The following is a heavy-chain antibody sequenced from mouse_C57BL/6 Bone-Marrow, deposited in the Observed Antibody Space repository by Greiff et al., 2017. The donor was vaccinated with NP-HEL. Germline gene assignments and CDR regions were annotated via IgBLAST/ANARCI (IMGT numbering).Heavy chain of an antibody. D-gene: IGHD1-1*02. CDR3: ARHGYFDY. CDR2: ISSGSSTI. V-gene: IGHV5-17*01. J-gene: IGHJ2*01. CDR1: GFTFSDYG. Sequence: EVKLMESGGGLVKPGGSLKLSCAASGFTFSDYGMHWVRQAPEKGLEWVAYISSGSSTIYYADTVKGRFTISRDNAKNTLFLQMTSLRSEDTAMYYCARHGYFDYWGQGTTLTVSS.